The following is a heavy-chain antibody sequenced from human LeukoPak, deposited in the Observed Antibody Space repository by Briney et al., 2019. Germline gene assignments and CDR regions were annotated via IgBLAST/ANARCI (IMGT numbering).Heavy chain of an antibody. Sequence: ASVKVSCKASGYTLTSYLMHWVRQAPGQGLEWMGIINPSGGSTSYAQKFQGRVTMTRDTSTSTVYMELSSLRSEDTAVSYCASGDYYDSSGYYGNEYFQHWGQGTLVTVSS. V-gene: IGHV1-46*01. CDR2: INPSGGST. CDR1: GYTLTSYL. D-gene: IGHD3-22*01. J-gene: IGHJ1*01. CDR3: ASGDYYDSSGYYGNEYFQH.